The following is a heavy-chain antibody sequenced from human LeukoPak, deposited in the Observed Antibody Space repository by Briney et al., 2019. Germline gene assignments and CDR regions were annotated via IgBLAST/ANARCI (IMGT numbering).Heavy chain of an antibody. Sequence: GGSLRLSCAASGFTFSSYSMNWVRLAPGKGLEWVSYISSSSSTIYYADSVKGRFTISRDNAKNSLYLQMNSLRAEDTAVYYCAKTTAGNSSGRYPGWPVDYWGQGTLVTVSS. V-gene: IGHV3-48*01. CDR2: ISSSSSTI. D-gene: IGHD6-19*01. J-gene: IGHJ4*02. CDR1: GFTFSSYS. CDR3: AKTTAGNSSGRYPGWPVDY.